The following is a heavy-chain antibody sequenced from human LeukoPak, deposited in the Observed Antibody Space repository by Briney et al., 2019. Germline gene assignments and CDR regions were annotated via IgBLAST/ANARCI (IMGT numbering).Heavy chain of an antibody. V-gene: IGHV3-74*01. CDR3: ARDRGRNWFDP. CDR1: GFTFTSHW. J-gene: IGHJ5*02. CDR2: INSDGSST. Sequence: GGSLRLSCAASGFTFTSHWMHWVRQAPGKGLVWVSRINSDGSSTNYADSVKGRFTISRDNAKNTLYLQVNSLRAEDTAVYYCARDRGRNWFDPWGQGTLVTVSS.